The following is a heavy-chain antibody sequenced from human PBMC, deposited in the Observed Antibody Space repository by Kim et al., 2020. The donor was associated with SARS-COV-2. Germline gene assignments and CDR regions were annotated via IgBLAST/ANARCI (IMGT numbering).Heavy chain of an antibody. CDR1: GESFSNYY. CDR2: ISHTGST. J-gene: IGHJ4*02. Sequence: SETLSLTCAVYGESFSNYYWTWIRQPPGKGLEWIGEISHTGSTSYNPSLKSRVTISVDTSKNQFSLKLTSVTAADTAVYYCARATGSRLQYWGQGTPVTVSS. CDR3: ARATGSRLQY. V-gene: IGHV4-34*01. D-gene: IGHD1-1*01.